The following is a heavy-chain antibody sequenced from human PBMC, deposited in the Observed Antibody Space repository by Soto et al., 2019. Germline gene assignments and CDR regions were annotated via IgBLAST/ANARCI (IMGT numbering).Heavy chain of an antibody. D-gene: IGHD3-16*01. CDR3: ANDGGLLQYGYDI. J-gene: IGHJ3*02. CDR1: GFTFSDYY. Sequence: QVQLVESGGGLVKPGGSLRLSREASGFTFSDYYMTWIRQAPGKGLEWVSFISGRSSTIQYADSVKGRFTISRDNGKNSVYLQMNSLRAEYTAVYYCANDGGLLQYGYDIWGQGTMVTVSS. CDR2: ISGRSSTI. V-gene: IGHV3-11*01.